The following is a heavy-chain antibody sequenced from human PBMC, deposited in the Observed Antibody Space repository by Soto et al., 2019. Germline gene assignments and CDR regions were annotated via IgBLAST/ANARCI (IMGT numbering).Heavy chain of an antibody. J-gene: IGHJ6*02. D-gene: IGHD3-3*01. Sequence: QVQLQESGPGLVKPSGTLSLTCAVSGGSISSSNWWSWVRQPPGKGLEWIGEIYHSGSTNYNPSLTSRVTISVDKSKNQFSLKLSSVTAADTAVYYCSRVSWSYYYGMDVWGHGTTVTVSS. CDR1: GGSISSSNW. V-gene: IGHV4-4*02. CDR3: SRVSWSYYYGMDV. CDR2: IYHSGST.